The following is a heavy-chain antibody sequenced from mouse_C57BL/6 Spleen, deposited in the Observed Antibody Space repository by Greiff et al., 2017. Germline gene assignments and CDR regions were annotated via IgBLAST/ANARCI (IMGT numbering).Heavy chain of an antibody. Sequence: LQQSGPEPVKPGALGKIFCKASGYPFTDYNMNWVKQSNGKSLEWIGVINPNYGTTSYNQKFKGKATLTVDQSSSTAYIQHNSLTSEDSAVYYGARCYYGSSCYFDYWGQGTTLTVSS. CDR1: GYPFTDYN. CDR2: INPNYGTT. CDR3: ARCYYGSSCYFDY. J-gene: IGHJ2*01. V-gene: IGHV1-39*01. D-gene: IGHD1-1*01.